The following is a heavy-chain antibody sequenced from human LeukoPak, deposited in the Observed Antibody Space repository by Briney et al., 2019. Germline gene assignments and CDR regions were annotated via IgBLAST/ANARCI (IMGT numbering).Heavy chain of an antibody. V-gene: IGHV4-39*07. CDR1: GGSISSSSYY. Sequence: SETLSLTCTVSGGSISSSSYYWGWIRQPPGKGLEWIGSIYYSGSTNYNPSLKSRVTISVDTSKNQFSLKLSSVTAADTAVYYCARGHSTYYYDSSGFLKLDYWGQGTLVTVSS. D-gene: IGHD3-22*01. CDR2: IYYSGST. CDR3: ARGHSTYYYDSSGFLKLDY. J-gene: IGHJ4*02.